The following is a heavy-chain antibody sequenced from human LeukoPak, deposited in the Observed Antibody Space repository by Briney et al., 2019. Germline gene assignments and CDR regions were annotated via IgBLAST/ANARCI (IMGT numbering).Heavy chain of an antibody. CDR2: LNSDASVT. D-gene: IGHD2-21*02. V-gene: IGHV3-74*01. CDR1: GFTFSIYW. CDR3: VREYCGGDCYTDF. Sequence: PGGSLRLSCAASGFTFSIYWMHWVRQTPGKGLELVSRLNSDASVTTYSDSVKGRFTISRDNAKNTLYLQMDSLRAEDTAFYYCVREYCGGDCYTDFWGQGTLVTVSS. J-gene: IGHJ4*02.